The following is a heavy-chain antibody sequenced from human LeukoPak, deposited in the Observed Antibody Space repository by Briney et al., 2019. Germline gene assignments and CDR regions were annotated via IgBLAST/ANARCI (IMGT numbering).Heavy chain of an antibody. J-gene: IGHJ3*02. CDR3: ARGDTLSDLNAFDI. CDR1: GFSFSDYT. Sequence: AGGSLRLSCAASGFSFSDYTMNWVRQAPGKGLEWLSYITVSSSPYYIGSVQGRFTISRDNAKNSLYLQMNSLRDEDTAMYYYARGDTLSDLNAFDIWGQGTMVTVSS. V-gene: IGHV3-48*02. CDR2: ITVSSSP.